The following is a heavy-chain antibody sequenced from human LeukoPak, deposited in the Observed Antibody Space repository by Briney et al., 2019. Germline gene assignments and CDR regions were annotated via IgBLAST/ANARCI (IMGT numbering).Heavy chain of an antibody. CDR1: AGSISDYY. Sequence: PSETLSLTCTVSAGSISDYYWTWIRQPPGKGLQWIGYIYYSGSTNYNPSLKRRVTISVDTSKNQFSLRLSSVTAADTAVYYCATSPRRALANWFDPWGQGTLVTVSS. CDR3: ATSPRRALANWFDP. D-gene: IGHD3-3*02. V-gene: IGHV4-59*01. CDR2: IYYSGST. J-gene: IGHJ5*02.